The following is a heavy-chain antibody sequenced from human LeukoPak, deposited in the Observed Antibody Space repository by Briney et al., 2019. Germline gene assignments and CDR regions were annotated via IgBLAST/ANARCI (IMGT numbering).Heavy chain of an antibody. V-gene: IGHV4-39*01. CDR1: GFIFSNYA. CDR2: IYYTGTT. J-gene: IGHJ4*02. Sequence: PGGSLRLSCAASGFIFSNYAMGWVRPAPGKGLEWIGNIYYTGTTYYNPSLKSRVAVSVDTSKNQFSLKLSSVTAADPPVYFCARHRRLWGQGTVVPVSS. CDR3: ARHRRL.